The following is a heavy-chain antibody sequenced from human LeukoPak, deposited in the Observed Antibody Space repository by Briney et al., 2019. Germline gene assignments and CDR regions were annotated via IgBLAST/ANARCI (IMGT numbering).Heavy chain of an antibody. D-gene: IGHD6-25*01. CDR1: GFTFSNYW. Sequence: GGSLRLSCAASGFTFSNYWMSWVRQAPGKGLEWVANIKQDGSEKYYVDSVKGRLTISRDNAKNSLYLQMNSLRAEDTAVYYCARDFRIAANDGGNWGQGTLVTVSS. J-gene: IGHJ4*02. CDR2: IKQDGSEK. CDR3: ARDFRIAANDGGN. V-gene: IGHV3-7*01.